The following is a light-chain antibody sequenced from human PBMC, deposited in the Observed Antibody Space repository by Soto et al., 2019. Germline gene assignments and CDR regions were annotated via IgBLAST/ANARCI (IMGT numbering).Light chain of an antibody. CDR3: QQYGNSPIT. CDR2: GTS. V-gene: IGKV3-20*01. J-gene: IGKJ5*01. Sequence: EIVLTQFPATLSVSPGERVTLSCRASQSVAANLAWYQQKPGQAPRILIYGTSSRATGIPDRVSGSGSGTEFTLTISRLEPEDFEVYYCQQYGNSPITFGQGTRLEIK. CDR1: QSVAAN.